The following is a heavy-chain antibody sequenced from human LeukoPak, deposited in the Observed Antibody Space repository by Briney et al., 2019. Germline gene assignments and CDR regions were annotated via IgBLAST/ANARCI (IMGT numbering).Heavy chain of an antibody. V-gene: IGHV4-34*01. CDR3: ARGRGKAGPTAMAPRYYYYGMDV. J-gene: IGHJ6*04. D-gene: IGHD5-18*01. Sequence: SETLSLTCAVYGGSFSGYYWSWIRQPPGKGLERIGEINHSGSTNYNPSLKSRVTISVDTSKNQFSLKLSSVTAADTAVYYCARGRGKAGPTAMAPRYYYYGMDVWGKGTTVTVSS. CDR1: GGSFSGYY. CDR2: INHSGST.